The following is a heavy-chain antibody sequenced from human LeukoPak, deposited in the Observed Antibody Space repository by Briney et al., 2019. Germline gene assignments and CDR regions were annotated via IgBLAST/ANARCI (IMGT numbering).Heavy chain of an antibody. Sequence: GGSLRLSCAASGFTFSSYAMHWVRQAPGKGLEWVAVISYDGSNKYYADSVKGRFTISRDNSKNTLYLQMNSLRAEDTAVYYCAKASITAALTFDYWGQGTLVTVSS. D-gene: IGHD6-13*01. CDR1: GFTFSSYA. J-gene: IGHJ4*02. CDR2: ISYDGSNK. V-gene: IGHV3-30*04. CDR3: AKASITAALTFDY.